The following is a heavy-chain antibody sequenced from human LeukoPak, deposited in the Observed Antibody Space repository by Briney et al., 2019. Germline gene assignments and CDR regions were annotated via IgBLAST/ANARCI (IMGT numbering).Heavy chain of an antibody. V-gene: IGHV1-8*01. CDR3: ARGAYCTNGVCYLLAYYYYYYMDV. D-gene: IGHD2-8*01. J-gene: IGHJ6*03. CDR2: MNPNSGNT. CDR1: GYTFTSYD. Sequence: VASVKVSCKASGYTFTSYDINWVRQATGQGLEWMGWMNPNSGNTGYAQKFQGRVTMTRNISISTAYMELSSLRSEDTAVYYCARGAYCTNGVCYLLAYYYYYYMDVWGKGTTVTVSS.